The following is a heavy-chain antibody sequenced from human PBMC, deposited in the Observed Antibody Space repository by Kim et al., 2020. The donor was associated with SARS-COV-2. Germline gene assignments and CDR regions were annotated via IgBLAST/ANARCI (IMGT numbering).Heavy chain of an antibody. CDR2: INAYNGNS. CDR1: GYTFTSYA. J-gene: IGHJ4*02. CDR3: ARDPTGLHSSGYYFGDY. V-gene: IGHV1-18*01. Sequence: ASVKVSCKASGYTFTSYAISWVRQAPGQGLDWMAWINAYNGNSNYAQKLQGRVTMTTDTSTRTAYMELRSLRSDDTAVYYCARDPTGLHSSGYYFGDYWGQGTLVTVSS. D-gene: IGHD3-22*01.